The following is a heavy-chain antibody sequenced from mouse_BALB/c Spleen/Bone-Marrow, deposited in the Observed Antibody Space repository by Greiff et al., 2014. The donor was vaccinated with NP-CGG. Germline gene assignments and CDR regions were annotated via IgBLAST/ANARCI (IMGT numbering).Heavy chain of an antibody. CDR2: INPGSGGT. V-gene: IGHV1-54*01. J-gene: IGHJ4*01. D-gene: IGHD2-1*01. CDR3: ARGDLYYGNLYAMDY. CDR1: GYAFTNYL. Sequence: QVQLQQSGAELVRPGTSVKVSCKASGYAFTNYLIEWIKKRPGQGLEWIGVINPGSGGTNYNEKFKGKATLTADKSSSTAYMQLSGLTSDDSAVYFCARGDLYYGNLYAMDYWGQGTSVTVSS.